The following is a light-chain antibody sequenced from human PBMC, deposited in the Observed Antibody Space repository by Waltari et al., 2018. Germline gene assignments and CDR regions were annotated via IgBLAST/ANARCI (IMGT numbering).Light chain of an antibody. CDR2: WAS. J-gene: IGKJ1*01. CDR1: QSVLSSSDSRNY. Sequence: DIVMTQSPESLPLSLGERATINCKSTQSVLSSSDSRNYFAWYQQRPGQSPKLLIYWASTREFGVPDRFTGSGSGTDFTLTISSLQAEDVAVYYCQQYFSLPWTFGQGTKVEL. CDR3: QQYFSLPWT. V-gene: IGKV4-1*01.